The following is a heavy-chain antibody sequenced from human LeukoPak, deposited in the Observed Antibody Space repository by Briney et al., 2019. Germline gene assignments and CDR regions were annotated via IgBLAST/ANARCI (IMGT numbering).Heavy chain of an antibody. J-gene: IGHJ4*02. CDR1: GLTFSSYG. CDR2: IWYDGSNK. CDR3: AKQGSGSYFDY. V-gene: IGHV3-33*06. D-gene: IGHD1-26*01. Sequence: GRSLRLSCAASGLTFSSYGMHWVRQAPGKGLEWVAVIWYDGSNKYYADSVKGRFTISRDNSKNTLYLQMNSLRAEDTAVYYCAKQGSGSYFDYWGQGTLVTVSS.